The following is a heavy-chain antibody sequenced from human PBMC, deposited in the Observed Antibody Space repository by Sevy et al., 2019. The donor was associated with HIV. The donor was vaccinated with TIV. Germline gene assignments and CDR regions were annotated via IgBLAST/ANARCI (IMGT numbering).Heavy chain of an antibody. J-gene: IGHJ3*02. V-gene: IGHV3-64*01. CDR2: ISSNGGST. CDR1: GFTFSGYP. CDR3: ASAPHKSDGFDI. Sequence: GGSLRLSCAASGFTFSGYPMYWVRQAPGKGLEYVSLISSNGGSTYYANFVNGRFTVSRDNCMNTLFLQMGSLRTEVMAVYYCASAPHKSDGFDIWGQGALVTVSS.